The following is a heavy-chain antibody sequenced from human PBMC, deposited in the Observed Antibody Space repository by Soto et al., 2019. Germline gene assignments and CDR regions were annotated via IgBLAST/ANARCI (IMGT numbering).Heavy chain of an antibody. CDR1: GFTFSDCY. Sequence: GGSLRLSCAASGFTFSDCYMSWFRQAPGKGLEWVSYISGSGSTIHDADSVKGRFTISRDNAKNSLYLQMNSLRAEDTAVYYCARVGSIAAAGTPDYWGQGTLVTVSS. V-gene: IGHV3-11*01. D-gene: IGHD6-13*01. CDR3: ARVGSIAAAGTPDY. CDR2: ISGSGSTI. J-gene: IGHJ4*02.